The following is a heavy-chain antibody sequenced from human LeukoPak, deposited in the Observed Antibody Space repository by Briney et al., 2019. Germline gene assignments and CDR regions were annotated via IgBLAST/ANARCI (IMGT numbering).Heavy chain of an antibody. CDR3: ARGSGSGNYYYYFDY. V-gene: IGHV4-59*01. CDR1: GGSITTYY. Sequence: SETLSLSCTVSGGSITTYYWSWIRQPPGKGLEWIGYIYYTGITNYNPSLKSRVTISVDTSKNQFSLKLSSVTAADTAVYYCARGSGSGNYYYYFDYWGQGTLVTVPS. D-gene: IGHD3-10*01. J-gene: IGHJ4*02. CDR2: IYYTGIT.